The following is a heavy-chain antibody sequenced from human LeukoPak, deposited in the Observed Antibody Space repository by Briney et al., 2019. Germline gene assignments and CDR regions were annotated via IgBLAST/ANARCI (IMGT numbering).Heavy chain of an antibody. CDR3: ARDEGYCGGGSCYEFDY. CDR1: GFTVSSNY. V-gene: IGHV3-66*01. CDR2: IYSGGST. Sequence: GGSLRLSCAASGFTVSSNYMSWVRQAPGKGLEWVSVIYSGGSTYYADSVKGRFTISRDNSKNTLYLQMNSLGAEDTAVYYCARDEGYCGGGSCYEFDYWGQGTLVTVSS. D-gene: IGHD2-15*01. J-gene: IGHJ4*02.